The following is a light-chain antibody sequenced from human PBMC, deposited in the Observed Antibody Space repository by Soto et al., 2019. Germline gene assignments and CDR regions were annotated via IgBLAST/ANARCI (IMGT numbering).Light chain of an antibody. Sequence: QSVLTQPASVSGSPGQSITISCTGTSSDVGTYEYVSWYQHHQGKAPKLMIYDVSNRPSGVSDRFSGSKSGNTASLTISGLQAEYEADYYCSSYASNGDVLFGGGTKVTVL. J-gene: IGLJ2*01. CDR1: SSDVGTYEY. V-gene: IGLV2-14*03. CDR3: SSYASNGDVL. CDR2: DVS.